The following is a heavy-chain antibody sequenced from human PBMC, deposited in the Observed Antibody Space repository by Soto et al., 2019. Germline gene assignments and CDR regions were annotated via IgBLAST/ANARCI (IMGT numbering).Heavy chain of an antibody. Sequence: PSETLSLTCTVSGGSITSSSHYWGWIRQPPGKGLECIGNIYYDGNTYYNPSLKSRVTISLDTSKNQFSLKLSSVTAADTAVYYCARVPSPWGQGTLVTVSS. J-gene: IGHJ5*02. CDR2: IYYDGNT. V-gene: IGHV4-39*07. CDR3: ARVPSP. CDR1: GGSITSSSHY.